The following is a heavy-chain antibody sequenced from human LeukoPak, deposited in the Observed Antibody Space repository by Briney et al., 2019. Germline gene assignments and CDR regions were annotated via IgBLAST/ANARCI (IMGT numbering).Heavy chain of an antibody. Sequence: GGSLRLSCAASGFTVIANDMTWVRQAPGKGLEWVSVLYSDGNTKYADSVQGRFTIFRDNSKNTLYLEMNSLSPDDTAVYYCARGVEPLAANTLAYWGQGTLVTVSS. CDR3: ARGVEPLAANTLAY. CDR2: LYSDGNT. CDR1: GFTVIAND. V-gene: IGHV3-53*01. D-gene: IGHD1-14*01. J-gene: IGHJ4*02.